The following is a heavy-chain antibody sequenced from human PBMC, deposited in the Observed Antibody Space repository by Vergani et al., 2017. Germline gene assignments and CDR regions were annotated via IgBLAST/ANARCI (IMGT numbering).Heavy chain of an antibody. Sequence: QLQLQESGPGLVKPSETLSLTCTVSGGSISSSSYYWGWIRQPPGKGLEWIGSIYYSGSTYYNPSLKSRVTISVDTSKNQFSLKLSSVTAADTAVFYCARDSHQYYYGSGSYLDYWGQGTLVTGSS. CDR2: IYYSGST. D-gene: IGHD3-10*01. V-gene: IGHV4-39*07. CDR1: GGSISSSSYY. J-gene: IGHJ4*02. CDR3: ARDSHQYYYGSGSYLDY.